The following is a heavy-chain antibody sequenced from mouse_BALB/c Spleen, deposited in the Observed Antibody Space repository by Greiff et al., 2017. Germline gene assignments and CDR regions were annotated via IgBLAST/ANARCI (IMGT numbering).Heavy chain of an antibody. CDR3: ARGGRRGYYFDY. CDR1: GYAFSSYW. CDR2: IYPGDGDT. Sequence: QVQLQQSGAELVRPGSSVKISCKASGYAFSSYWMNWVKQRPGQGLEWIGQIYPGDGDTNYNGKFKGKATLTIDTSSSTAYMQLSSLTSEDSAVYFCARGGRRGYYFDYWGQGTTLTVSS. D-gene: IGHD2-12*01. J-gene: IGHJ2*01. V-gene: IGHV1-80*01.